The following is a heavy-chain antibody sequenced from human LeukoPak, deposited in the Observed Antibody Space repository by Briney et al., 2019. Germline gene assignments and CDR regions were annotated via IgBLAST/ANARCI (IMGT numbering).Heavy chain of an antibody. CDR2: INHSGST. J-gene: IGHJ4*02. Sequence: SETLSLTCAVYGGSFSGYYWSWIRQPPGKGLEWIGEINHSGSTNYNPSLKSRVTISVDTSKDQFSLKLSSVTAADTAVYYCARRGYDYVWGCYRYTLTLYYWGQGTLVTVSS. D-gene: IGHD3-16*02. CDR1: GGSFSGYY. CDR3: ARRGYDYVWGCYRYTLTLYY. V-gene: IGHV4-34*01.